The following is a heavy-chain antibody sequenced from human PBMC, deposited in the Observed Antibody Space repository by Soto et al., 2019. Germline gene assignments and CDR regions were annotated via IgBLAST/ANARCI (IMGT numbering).Heavy chain of an antibody. CDR2: IYSGGYT. CDR1: GFTVSNNY. Sequence: EVQLVESGGGLIQPGGSLRLSCAVSGFTVSNNYMSWVRQAPGKGLEGVSVIYSGGYTAYGDSVKGRFTISRDNSKNTLNLQKDCRGPRARGVDYCGTPPGGGGYWGQGTLVTVSS. D-gene: IGHD3-10*01. J-gene: IGHJ4*02. V-gene: IGHV3-53*01. CDR3: GTPPGGGGY.